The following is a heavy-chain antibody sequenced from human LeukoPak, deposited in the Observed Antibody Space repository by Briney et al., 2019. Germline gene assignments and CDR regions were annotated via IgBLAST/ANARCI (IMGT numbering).Heavy chain of an antibody. Sequence: PGGSLRLSCASSGFTFSSHAIRWVRQAPGKGLEWVARIRVSGSTYYADSVKGRFTISRDSSKITVYLQINSLRAEDTAVYYGAKGTGSSTWWSHFDYWGQGTLVTVSS. D-gene: IGHD6-13*01. CDR1: GFTFSSHA. CDR2: IRVSGST. J-gene: IGHJ4*02. V-gene: IGHV3-23*01. CDR3: AKGTGSSTWWSHFDY.